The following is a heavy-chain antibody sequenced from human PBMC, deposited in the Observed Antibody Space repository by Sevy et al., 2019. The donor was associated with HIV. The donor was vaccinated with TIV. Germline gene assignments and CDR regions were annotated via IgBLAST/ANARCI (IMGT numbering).Heavy chain of an antibody. J-gene: IGHJ3*02. CDR2: ISSSSSTI. D-gene: IGHD3-22*01. CDR1: GFTFSSYS. V-gene: IGHV3-48*02. Sequence: GGSLRLSCAASGFTFSSYSMNWVRQAPGKGLEWVPYISSSSSTIYYADSVKGRFTISRDNAKNSLYLQMNSLRDEDTAVYYCAREGLRYYYDSSGYYPSQPNDAFDIWGQGTMVTVSS. CDR3: AREGLRYYYDSSGYYPSQPNDAFDI.